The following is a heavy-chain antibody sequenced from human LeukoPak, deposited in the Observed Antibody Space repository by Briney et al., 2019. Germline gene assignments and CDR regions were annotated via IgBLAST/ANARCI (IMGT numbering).Heavy chain of an antibody. CDR1: DDSITMYY. J-gene: IGHJ5*02. CDR3: ARTSGWYNCFDP. Sequence: SETLSLTCSVSDDSITMYYWTWIRQPPGKGLEWIGYVDHTGSTNFNPSLNSRVSISRDTTKNLFSLRLRSVTAADTAVYFCARTSGWYNCFDPWGQGTLVTVPS. D-gene: IGHD6-19*01. CDR2: VDHTGST. V-gene: IGHV4-59*01.